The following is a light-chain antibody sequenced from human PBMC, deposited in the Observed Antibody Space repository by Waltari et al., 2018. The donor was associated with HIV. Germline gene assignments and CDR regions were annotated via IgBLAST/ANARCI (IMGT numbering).Light chain of an antibody. Sequence: DIVMTQSPLSLPVTPGEPASISCSSSQSLLHSNGYNYLDWYLQKLGQSPQLLIYLGSNRASWCPDRFSGRGSGTDFTLKISRVEAEDVEVYYCMQALQTPITFGQGTRLEIK. CDR1: QSLLHSNGYNY. CDR2: LGS. V-gene: IGKV2-28*01. J-gene: IGKJ5*01. CDR3: MQALQTPIT.